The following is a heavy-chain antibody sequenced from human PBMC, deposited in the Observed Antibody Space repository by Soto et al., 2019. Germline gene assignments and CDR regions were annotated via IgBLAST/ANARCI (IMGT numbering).Heavy chain of an antibody. V-gene: IGHV1-69*06. Sequence: SVKVSCKASGGTFSSYAISWVRQAPGQGLEWMGGIIPIFGTANYAQRFQGRVTITADKSTSTAYMELSSLRSEDTAVYYCARDLGSNWYSSSGGMDVWGQGTTVTVSS. CDR2: IIPIFGTA. CDR1: GGTFSSYA. D-gene: IGHD6-6*01. CDR3: ARDLGSNWYSSSGGMDV. J-gene: IGHJ6*02.